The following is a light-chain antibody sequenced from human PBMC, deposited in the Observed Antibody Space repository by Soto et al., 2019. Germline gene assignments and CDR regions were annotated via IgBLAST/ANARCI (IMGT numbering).Light chain of an antibody. CDR2: DVS. V-gene: IGKV3-20*01. J-gene: IGKJ1*01. CDR1: QSVSSSY. CDR3: QQYGSSPT. Sequence: EIVLTQSPGTLSLSPGERATLSCRSSQSVSSSYLAWYQQKPGQAPRLLIYDVSSRATGIPDRFSGSGSGTDFTLTISRLEPEYFAVYYCQQYGSSPTFGKGTKVDIK.